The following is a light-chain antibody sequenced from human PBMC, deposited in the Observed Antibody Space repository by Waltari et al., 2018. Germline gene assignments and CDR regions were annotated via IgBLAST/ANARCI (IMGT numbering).Light chain of an antibody. J-gene: IGKJ1*01. Sequence: EIVLTQSPGTLSLSPGDRATVSCRASQSVRGNYLAWYQQKPGQAPRLLIYGASNRAAGIPDRFSGSGSGTDFTLTISRLEPEDFAVYHCQQYVSSRTFGQGTKVEIK. CDR2: GAS. CDR1: QSVRGNY. CDR3: QQYVSSRT. V-gene: IGKV3-20*01.